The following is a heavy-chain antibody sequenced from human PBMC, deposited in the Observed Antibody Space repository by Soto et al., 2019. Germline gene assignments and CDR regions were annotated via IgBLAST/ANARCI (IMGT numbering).Heavy chain of an antibody. CDR3: ARDLLVRGGYYYGMDV. CDR1: GGSISSYY. Sequence: TLSLTCTVSGGSISSYYWSWIRQPPGKGLEWIGYIYYSGSTNYNPSLKSRVTISVDTSKNQFSLKPSSVTAADTAVYYCARDLLVRGGYYYGMDVWGQGTTVTVSS. D-gene: IGHD3-10*01. CDR2: IYYSGST. J-gene: IGHJ6*02. V-gene: IGHV4-59*01.